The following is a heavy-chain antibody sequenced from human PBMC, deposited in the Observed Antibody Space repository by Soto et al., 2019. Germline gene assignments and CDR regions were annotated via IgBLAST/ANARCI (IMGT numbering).Heavy chain of an antibody. CDR1: GFTFSTYS. CDR3: AKQIGHYYALAV. Sequence: VGSLRLSCAASGFTFSTYSMTWVRQAPGKGLEWVSVINSAGGSTYYADSVKGRFTISRDNSKNTLYLQMNSLRVDDTAVYYCAKQIGHYYALAVRGPGTTAIVS. CDR2: INSAGGST. D-gene: IGHD3-16*01. V-gene: IGHV3-23*03. J-gene: IGHJ6*02.